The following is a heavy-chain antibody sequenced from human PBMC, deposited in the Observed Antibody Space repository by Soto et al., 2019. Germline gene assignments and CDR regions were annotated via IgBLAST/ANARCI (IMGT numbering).Heavy chain of an antibody. CDR3: ARGPLRDIVVVPAATGPTPFHWFDP. CDR1: GYTFTSYA. Sequence: ASVKVSCKASGYTFTSYAMHWVRQAPGQRLEWMGWVNAGNGNTKYSQKFQGRVTITRDTSESTAYMELSSLRSEDTAVYYCARGPLRDIVVVPAATGPTPFHWFDPWGQGTLVIVSS. D-gene: IGHD2-2*01. CDR2: VNAGNGNT. V-gene: IGHV1-3*01. J-gene: IGHJ5*02.